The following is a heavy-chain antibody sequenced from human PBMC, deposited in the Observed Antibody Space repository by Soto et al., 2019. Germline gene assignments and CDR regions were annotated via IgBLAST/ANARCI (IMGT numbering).Heavy chain of an antibody. Sequence: EVQLVESGGGLIQPGGSLRLSCAASGFTVSSNYMSWVRQAPGKGLEWVSVIYSGGSTYYADSVKGRFTISRDNSKNTLYLQMNSLRAEDTAVYYCASPLAVAGTSVDYWCQGTLVTVSS. D-gene: IGHD6-19*01. CDR2: IYSGGST. J-gene: IGHJ4*02. CDR1: GFTVSSNY. V-gene: IGHV3-53*01. CDR3: ASPLAVAGTSVDY.